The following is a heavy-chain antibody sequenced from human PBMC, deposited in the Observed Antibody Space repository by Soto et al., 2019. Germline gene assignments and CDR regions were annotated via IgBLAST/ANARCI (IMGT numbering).Heavy chain of an antibody. Sequence: SETLSLTCTVSGVSINSFYWSWIRQPPGKGLEWIGYIYHSGSSNHNPSLKSRVTISVDTSKNQFSLKLSSVTAADTAVYYCASGLYGPLDYWGQGTLVTVSS. D-gene: IGHD3-10*01. J-gene: IGHJ4*02. CDR3: ASGLYGPLDY. V-gene: IGHV4-59*12. CDR1: GVSINSFY. CDR2: IYHSGSS.